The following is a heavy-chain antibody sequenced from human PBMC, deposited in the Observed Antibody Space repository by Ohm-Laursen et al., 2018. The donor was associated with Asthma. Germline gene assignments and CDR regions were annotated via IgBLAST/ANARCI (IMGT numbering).Heavy chain of an antibody. J-gene: IGHJ3*02. D-gene: IGHD6-13*01. CDR3: AKDLADDAFDI. CDR1: GFTFSSYG. V-gene: IGHV3-30*18. Sequence: SLRLSCTASGFTFSSYGMHWVRQAPGKGLEWVAVISYDGSNKYYADSVKGRVTISRDNSKNTLYLQRNSLRAEDTAVYYCAKDLADDAFDIWGQGTMVTVSS. CDR2: ISYDGSNK.